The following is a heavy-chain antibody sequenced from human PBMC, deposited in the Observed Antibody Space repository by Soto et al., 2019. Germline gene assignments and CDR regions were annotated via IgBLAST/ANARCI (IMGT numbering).Heavy chain of an antibody. V-gene: IGHV3-48*02. Sequence: GGSLRLSCTASGFSFTSYSMNWVRQAPGKGLEWVSYISSSSSTIYYADSVKGRFTISRDNAKNSLYLQMNSLRDEDTAVYYCARSGYRSFDIWGQGTMVTVS. CDR1: GFSFTSYS. CDR2: ISSSSSTI. D-gene: IGHD3-3*01. J-gene: IGHJ3*02. CDR3: ARSGYRSFDI.